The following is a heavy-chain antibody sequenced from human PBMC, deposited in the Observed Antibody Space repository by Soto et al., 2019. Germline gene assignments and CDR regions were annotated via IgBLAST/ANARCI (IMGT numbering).Heavy chain of an antibody. Sequence: QVQLVQSGAEVKKPGASVKVSCKASGYTFTSYGISWVRQAPGQGLEWMGWISAYNGNTNYAQKLQGRVTMTTDTTTSTAYMELRSLRSDDTAVYYCARAAMVRGVDGPDMDVWGQGTTVTVSS. V-gene: IGHV1-18*01. CDR2: ISAYNGNT. CDR3: ARAAMVRGVDGPDMDV. CDR1: GYTFTSYG. D-gene: IGHD3-10*01. J-gene: IGHJ6*02.